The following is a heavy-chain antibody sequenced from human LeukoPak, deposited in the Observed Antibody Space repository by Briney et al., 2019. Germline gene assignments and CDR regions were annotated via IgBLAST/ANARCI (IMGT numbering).Heavy chain of an antibody. J-gene: IGHJ6*03. Sequence: PSETLSLTCTVSGGSISSYYWSWLRQPPGKGLEWIGYIYYSGSTNYNPSLKSRVTISVDTSKNQFSLKLSSVTAAATAVYSCARDVGATRSLYYYYYMDVWGKGTTVTVSS. CDR2: IYYSGST. CDR1: GGSISSYY. D-gene: IGHD1-26*01. CDR3: ARDVGATRSLYYYYYMDV. V-gene: IGHV4-59*01.